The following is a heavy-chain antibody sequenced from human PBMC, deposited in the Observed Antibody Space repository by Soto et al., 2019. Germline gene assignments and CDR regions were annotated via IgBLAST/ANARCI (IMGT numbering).Heavy chain of an antibody. CDR3: ARYLVVVVPAAKQGWFDP. D-gene: IGHD2-2*01. CDR2: IYYSGST. Sequence: SETLSLTCTVSGGSISSYYWSWIRQPPGKGLEWIGYIYYSGSTNYNPSLKSRVTISVDTSKNQFSLKLSSVTAADTAVYYCARYLVVVVPAAKQGWFDPWGQGTLVTVSS. CDR1: GGSISSYY. J-gene: IGHJ5*02. V-gene: IGHV4-59*01.